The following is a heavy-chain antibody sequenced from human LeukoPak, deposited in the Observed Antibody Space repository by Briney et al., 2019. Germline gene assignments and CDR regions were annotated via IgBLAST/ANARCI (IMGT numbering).Heavy chain of an antibody. Sequence: TGGSLRLSCAASGFTVSSNYMSWVRQAPGKGLEWVSVIYSGGSTYYADSVKGRFTISRDNYKNTLYLQMNSLRAEDTAVYYCARWGRDLDAFDIWGQGTMVTVSS. D-gene: IGHD3-16*01. CDR2: IYSGGST. CDR1: GFTVSSNY. V-gene: IGHV3-66*01. J-gene: IGHJ3*02. CDR3: ARWGRDLDAFDI.